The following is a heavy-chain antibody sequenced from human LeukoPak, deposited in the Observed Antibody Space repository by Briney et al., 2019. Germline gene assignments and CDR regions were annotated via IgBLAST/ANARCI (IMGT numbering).Heavy chain of an antibody. CDR2: MNPNSGNT. CDR1: GYTFTSYV. V-gene: IGHV1-8*03. CDR3: AREGFDY. Sequence: ASVKVSCKASGYTFTSYVINWVRQATGQGLEWMGWMNPNSGNTGYAQKFQGRVTITRDNSISTAYMELSSLRSDDTAVYYCAREGFDYWGQGTLVTVSS. J-gene: IGHJ4*02.